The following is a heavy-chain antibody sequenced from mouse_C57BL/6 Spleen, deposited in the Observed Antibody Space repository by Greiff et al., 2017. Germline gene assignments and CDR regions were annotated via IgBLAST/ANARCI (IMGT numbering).Heavy chain of an antibody. Sequence: EVKLMESGEGLVKPGGSLKLSCAASGFTFSSYAMSWVRQTPEKRLEWVAYISSGGDYIYYADTVKGRFTISRDNARNTLYLQMSSLKSEDTAMYYCTRNDYGSSYEYFDVWGTGTTVTVSS. D-gene: IGHD1-1*01. CDR3: TRNDYGSSYEYFDV. V-gene: IGHV5-9-1*02. CDR2: ISSGGDYI. J-gene: IGHJ1*03. CDR1: GFTFSSYA.